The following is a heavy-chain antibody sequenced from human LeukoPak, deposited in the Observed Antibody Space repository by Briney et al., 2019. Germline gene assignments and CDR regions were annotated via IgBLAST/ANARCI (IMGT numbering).Heavy chain of an antibody. CDR2: IYYSGST. V-gene: IGHV4-39*07. D-gene: IGHD6-13*01. CDR3: ARDLPYSSSWSYNWFDP. CDR1: GGSISSSSYY. J-gene: IGHJ5*02. Sequence: SETLSLTCTVSGGSISSSSYYWGWIRQPPGKGLEWIGSIYYSGSTYYNPSLKSRVTISVDTSKNQFSLKLSSVTAADTAVYYCARDLPYSSSWSYNWFDPWGQGTLVTVSS.